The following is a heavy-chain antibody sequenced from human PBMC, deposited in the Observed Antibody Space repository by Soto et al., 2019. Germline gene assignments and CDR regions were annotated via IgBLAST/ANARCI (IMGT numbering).Heavy chain of an antibody. J-gene: IGHJ4*02. CDR3: ARGVVSTGYFDY. D-gene: IGHD5-12*01. V-gene: IGHV3-72*01. CDR1: GFTFSDHY. Sequence: EVQLAESGGGLVQPGGSLRLSCAASGFTFSDHYMDWVRQAPGKGLEWVGRSRDKVHSHTTEYAASVKGRFTISRGDSENSLYLQMNSLKTEDPAVYDCARGVVSTGYFDYWGQGTLVTVSS. CDR2: SRDKVHSHTT.